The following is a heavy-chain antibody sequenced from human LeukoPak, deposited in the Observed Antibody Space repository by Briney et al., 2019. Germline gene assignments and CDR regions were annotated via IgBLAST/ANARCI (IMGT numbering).Heavy chain of an antibody. Sequence: ASVKVSFKASGYTFTSYGISWVRQAPGQGLEWMGCISAYNGNTNYAQKLQGRVTMTTDTSTSTAYMELRSLRSDDTAVYYCASGYGGNSGWYYYYGMDVWGQGTTVTVSS. D-gene: IGHD4-23*01. CDR1: GYTFTSYG. CDR2: ISAYNGNT. J-gene: IGHJ6*02. V-gene: IGHV1-18*01. CDR3: ASGYGGNSGWYYYYGMDV.